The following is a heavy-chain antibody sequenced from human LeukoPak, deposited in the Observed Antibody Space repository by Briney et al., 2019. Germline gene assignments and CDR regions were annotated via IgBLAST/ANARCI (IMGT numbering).Heavy chain of an antibody. CDR2: ISGSGGST. CDR3: ETYYYDSSGPPCG. CDR1: GFTFSSYA. J-gene: IGHJ3*01. D-gene: IGHD3-22*01. Sequence: GGSLRLSCAASGFTFSSYAMSWVRQAPGKGLEWVSAISGSGGSTYYADSVKGRITISRDNSKNTLYLQMNSLRAEDTVVYCCETYYYDSSGPPCGWGQGTMVTVSS. V-gene: IGHV3-23*01.